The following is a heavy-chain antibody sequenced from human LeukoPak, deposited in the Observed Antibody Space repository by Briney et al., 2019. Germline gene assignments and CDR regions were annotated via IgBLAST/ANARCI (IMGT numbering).Heavy chain of an antibody. Sequence: SETLSLTCAVSGYSISSGYYWGWIRQPPGKGLEWIGSIYHSGSTYYNPSLKSRVTIPVDTSKSQFSLKLSSVTAADTAVYYCASSLFLNAFDIWGQGTMVTVSS. D-gene: IGHD2/OR15-2a*01. CDR1: GYSISSGYY. J-gene: IGHJ3*02. V-gene: IGHV4-38-2*01. CDR2: IYHSGST. CDR3: ASSLFLNAFDI.